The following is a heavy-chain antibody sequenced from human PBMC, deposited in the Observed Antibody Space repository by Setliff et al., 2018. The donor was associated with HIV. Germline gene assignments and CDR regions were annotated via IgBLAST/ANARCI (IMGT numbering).Heavy chain of an antibody. CDR2: IYTSGST. V-gene: IGHV4-4*08. J-gene: IGHJ6*03. CDR1: GISINGYY. CDR3: ASLDGSESPYIYYYYMDV. D-gene: IGHD3-10*01. Sequence: KTSETLSLTCSVSGISINGYYWSWIRQPPGKALEWIGYIYTSGSTNYNPSLKSRVTISIDTSKKQFSLRLTSVTAADSAVYYCASLDGSESPYIYYYYMDVWGKGTTVTVSS.